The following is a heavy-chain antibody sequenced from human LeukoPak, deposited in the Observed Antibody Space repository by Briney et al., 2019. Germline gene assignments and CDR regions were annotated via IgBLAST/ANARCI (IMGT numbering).Heavy chain of an antibody. Sequence: SETLSLTCAVYGGSFSGHYWTWIRQPPGKGLEWIGESTHSGSTNYNPSLKSRVTISVDTSKNQLSLKLTSVSAADTAVYHCARGRTGAAALDFWGPGTLVTVSS. J-gene: IGHJ4*02. CDR1: GGSFSGHY. CDR3: ARGRTGAAALDF. V-gene: IGHV4-34*01. D-gene: IGHD2-2*01. CDR2: STHSGST.